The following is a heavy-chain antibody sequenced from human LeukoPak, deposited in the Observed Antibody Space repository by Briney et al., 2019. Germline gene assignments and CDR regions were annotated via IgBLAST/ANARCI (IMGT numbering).Heavy chain of an antibody. CDR2: INPNSGGT. CDR3: ARETYSGSYYWFDP. Sequence: ASVKVSCKASGYTFTGYYMHWVRQAPGQGLEWMGWINPNSGGTNYAQKFQGWVTMTRDTSISTAYMELSRLRSDDTVVYYCARETYSGSYYWFDPWGQGTLVTVSS. CDR1: GYTFTGYY. J-gene: IGHJ5*02. V-gene: IGHV1-2*04. D-gene: IGHD1-26*01.